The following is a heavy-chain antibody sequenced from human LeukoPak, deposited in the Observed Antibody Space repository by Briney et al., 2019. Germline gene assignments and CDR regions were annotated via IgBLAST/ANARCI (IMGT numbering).Heavy chain of an antibody. V-gene: IGHV4-61*02. J-gene: IGHJ6*03. Sequence: SQTLSLTCTVSGGSISSGSYYWSWIRQPAGKGLEWIGRIYTSGSTNYNPSLKSRVTISVDTSKNQFSLKLSSVTAADTGVYYCARQRFYVYFMDVWGKGTPVTVSS. CDR2: IYTSGST. CDR1: GGSISSGSYY. D-gene: IGHD5/OR15-5a*01. CDR3: ARQRFYVYFMDV.